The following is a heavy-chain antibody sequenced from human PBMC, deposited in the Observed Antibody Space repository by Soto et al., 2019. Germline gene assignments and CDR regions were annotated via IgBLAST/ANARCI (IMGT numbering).Heavy chain of an antibody. V-gene: IGHV3-48*01. CDR1: GFTFSSYS. J-gene: IGHJ3*02. D-gene: IGHD4-17*01. CDR3: ARGEVIHLRTPTVTYAFDI. CDR2: ISSGSSAR. Sequence: EVQLVESGGGLVQPGGSLRLSCAASGFTFSSYSMNWVRQAPVKGLEWVSYISSGSSARYYADYVKGRFTISRDNAKNSLYLQMNSLRAEDTAVYYCARGEVIHLRTPTVTYAFDIWGQGTMVTVSS.